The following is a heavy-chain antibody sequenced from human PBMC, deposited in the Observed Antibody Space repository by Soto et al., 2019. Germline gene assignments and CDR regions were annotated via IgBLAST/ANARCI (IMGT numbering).Heavy chain of an antibody. J-gene: IGHJ5*02. CDR3: ARGLKLRGSSSLDP. D-gene: IGHD2-15*01. CDR1: GGSFSGYY. Sequence: SETLSRTCAVYGGSFSGYYWSWIRQPPGKGLEWIGEINHSGSTNYNPSLKSRVTISVDTSKNQFSLKLSSVTAADTAVYYCARGLKLRGSSSLDPRCQATLV. V-gene: IGHV4-34*01. CDR2: INHSGST.